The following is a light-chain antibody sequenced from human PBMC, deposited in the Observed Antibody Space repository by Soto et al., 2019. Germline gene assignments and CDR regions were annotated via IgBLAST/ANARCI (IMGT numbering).Light chain of an antibody. Sequence: QSVLTQPASVSGSPGQSITISCTGTSRDVGGYNYVSWYQQHPGKAPKLMIYEVSNRPSGVSHRFSGSKSGNTASLTISGLQAEDEADYYCSSYTSNNFYVFGTGTKLTVL. CDR3: SSYTSNNFYV. CDR1: SRDVGGYNY. V-gene: IGLV2-14*01. J-gene: IGLJ1*01. CDR2: EVS.